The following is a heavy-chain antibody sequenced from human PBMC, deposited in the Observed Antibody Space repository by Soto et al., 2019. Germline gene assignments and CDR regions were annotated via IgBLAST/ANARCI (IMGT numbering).Heavy chain of an antibody. CDR3: ARDLNGGYFDY. D-gene: IGHD2-8*01. V-gene: IGHV1-18*01. CDR1: GYTFTSYG. CDR2: ISADNGST. J-gene: IGHJ4*02. Sequence: ASVKVSCKASGYTFTSYGISWVRQAPGQGLEWMGWISADNGSTNYAQKLQGRVTMTTDTSTSTAYMELRSLRSDDTAVYYCARDLNGGYFDYWGQGTLVTVSS.